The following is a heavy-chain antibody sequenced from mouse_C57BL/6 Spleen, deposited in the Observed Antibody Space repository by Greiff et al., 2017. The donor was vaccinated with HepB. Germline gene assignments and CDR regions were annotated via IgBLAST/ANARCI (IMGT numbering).Heavy chain of an antibody. V-gene: IGHV1-78*01. J-gene: IGHJ1*03. Sequence: QVQLQQSDAELVKPGASVKISCKVSGYTFTDHTIHWMKQRPEQCLEWIGYIYPRDGSTKYNEKFKGKATFTADKSSSTAYMQLNSLTSEDSAVYFCARSGYYGSSPRYFDVWGTGTTVTVSS. CDR2: IYPRDGST. D-gene: IGHD1-1*01. CDR3: ARSGYYGSSPRYFDV. CDR1: GYTFTDHT.